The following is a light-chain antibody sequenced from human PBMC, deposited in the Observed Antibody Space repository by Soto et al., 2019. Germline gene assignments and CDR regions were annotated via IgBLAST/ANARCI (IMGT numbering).Light chain of an antibody. Sequence: EIVLTQSPATLSLSPGERATLSCRASQSISTYLAWYQQKPGQAPRLLIYDASNRATGIPARFSGSGSGTDFTLTIGSLEPEDFAVYYRQQRSNWLALTFGGGTKVEIK. CDR2: DAS. CDR3: QQRSNWLALT. J-gene: IGKJ4*01. CDR1: QSISTY. V-gene: IGKV3-11*01.